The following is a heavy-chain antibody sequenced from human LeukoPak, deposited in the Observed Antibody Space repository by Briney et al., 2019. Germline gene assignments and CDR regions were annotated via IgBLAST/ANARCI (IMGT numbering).Heavy chain of an antibody. CDR2: IYTSGST. D-gene: IGHD3-22*01. CDR1: GGSISRYY. J-gene: IGHJ4*02. Sequence: MPSETLSLTCTVSGGSISRYYWGWIRQPAGKALEWVGRIYTSGSTNYNPSLKSRVSMSVDTSKNQFSLKLSSVTAADTAVYYCAKFFTTDYYFDYWGQGTLVTVSS. V-gene: IGHV4-4*07. CDR3: AKFFTTDYYFDY.